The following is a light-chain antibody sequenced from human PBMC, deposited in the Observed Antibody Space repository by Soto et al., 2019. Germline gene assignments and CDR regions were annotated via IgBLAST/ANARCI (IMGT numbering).Light chain of an antibody. CDR1: QSISSG. Sequence: DIQMTQSPSTLSASVGDRVTITCRASQSISSGLAWYQQKPGKAPKLLIYDASSLESGVPSRFSGSGSGTEFTLTISSLQPYDFATYYCQQYNSYLYSFGQGTKLEIK. V-gene: IGKV1-5*01. CDR3: QQYNSYLYS. CDR2: DAS. J-gene: IGKJ2*01.